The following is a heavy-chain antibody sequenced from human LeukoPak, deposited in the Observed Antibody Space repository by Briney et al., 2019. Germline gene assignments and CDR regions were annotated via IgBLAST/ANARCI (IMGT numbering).Heavy chain of an antibody. CDR3: AGRVTGYSSGYVY. J-gene: IGHJ4*02. V-gene: IGHV3-23*01. Sequence: GGSLRLSCVASGITFSNYAVSWVRQAPEKGLDWVSVINGSARKIRYADSVKGRFTISRDNSENIVYLQMNNLRAEDTAVYYCAGRVTGYSSGYVYWGQGTLVTVSS. CDR1: GITFSNYA. D-gene: IGHD5-18*01. CDR2: INGSARKI.